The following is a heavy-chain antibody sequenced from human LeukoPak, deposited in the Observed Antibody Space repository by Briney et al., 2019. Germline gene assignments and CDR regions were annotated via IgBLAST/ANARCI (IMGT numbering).Heavy chain of an antibody. CDR2: INPNSGGT. J-gene: IGHJ4*02. V-gene: IGHV1-2*02. Sequence: ASVKVSCKASGYTFTGYYMHWVRQAPGQGLEWMGWINPNSGGTNYAQKFQGRVTMTRDTSISTAYMELSRLRSDDTAFYFCARTLLNVPLADLYFDYWGQGTLVTVSS. CDR3: ARTLLNVPLADLYFDY. CDR1: GYTFTGYY. D-gene: IGHD1-1*01.